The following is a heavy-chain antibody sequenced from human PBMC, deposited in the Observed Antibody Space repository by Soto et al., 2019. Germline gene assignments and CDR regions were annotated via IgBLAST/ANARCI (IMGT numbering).Heavy chain of an antibody. CDR3: ARQVGFYWYFDL. CDR1: GFTVSRSY. Sequence: EEQLVESGGGLVQPGGSLILSCAASGFTVSRSYMGWVRQAPGKGLEWVSALYTDGHTYYTNSVKGRFTIFRDNSKDTVYLQMNSLRVDDTAIYYCARQVGFYWYFDLWGRGTLVTVSS. CDR2: LYTDGHT. J-gene: IGHJ2*01. V-gene: IGHV3-66*04. D-gene: IGHD1-26*01.